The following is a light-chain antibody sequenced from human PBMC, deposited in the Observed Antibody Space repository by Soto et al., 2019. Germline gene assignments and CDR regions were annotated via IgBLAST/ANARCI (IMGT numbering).Light chain of an antibody. CDR1: QSISDT. CDR3: QRYGRSPPIT. Sequence: EIVMTQSPATLSVSPGERAALSCRASQSISDTLAWYQQKPGQAPRLLIYGASSRAPGIPDRFSGSGSGTTFTLTISRLEPEDFAVYYCQRYGRSPPITFGQGTRLEIK. J-gene: IGKJ5*01. CDR2: GAS. V-gene: IGKV3-20*01.